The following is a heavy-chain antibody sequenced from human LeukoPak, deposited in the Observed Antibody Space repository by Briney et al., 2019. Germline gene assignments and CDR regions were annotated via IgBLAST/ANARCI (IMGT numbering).Heavy chain of an antibody. J-gene: IGHJ1*01. CDR1: GYTLTELS. CDR3: ATTSPYYDSSGYYYAEYFQH. D-gene: IGHD3-22*01. CDR2: FDPEDGET. V-gene: IGHV1-24*01. Sequence: SVKVSCKVSGYTLTELSMHWVRQAPGKGLEWMGGFDPEDGETIYAQKFQGRVTMTEDTSTDTAYMELSSLRSEDTAVYYCATTSPYYDSSGYYYAEYFQHWGQGTLVTVSS.